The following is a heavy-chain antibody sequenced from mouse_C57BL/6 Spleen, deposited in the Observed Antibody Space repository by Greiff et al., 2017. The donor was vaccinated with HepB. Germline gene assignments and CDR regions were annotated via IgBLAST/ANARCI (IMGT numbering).Heavy chain of an antibody. CDR3: AREWLDWYFDV. Sequence: VQLQQSGPVLVKPGASVKMSCKASGYTFTDYYMNWVKQSHGKSLEWIGVINPYNGGTSYNQKFKGKATLTVDKSSSTAYMELNSLTSEDSAVYYCAREWLDWYFDVWGTGTTVTVSS. D-gene: IGHD2-2*01. CDR1: GYTFTDYY. J-gene: IGHJ1*03. V-gene: IGHV1-19*01. CDR2: INPYNGGT.